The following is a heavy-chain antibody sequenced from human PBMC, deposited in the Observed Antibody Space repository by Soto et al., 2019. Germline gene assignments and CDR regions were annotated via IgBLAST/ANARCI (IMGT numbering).Heavy chain of an antibody. J-gene: IGHJ5*02. CDR1: GYTFTSYY. Sequence: QVQLVQSGAEVNKPGASVKVSCKASGYTFTSYYMHWVRQAPGQGLEWMGIINPSGGSTSYAQKFQGRVTMTRDTSTSTAYMELSSLRSEDTAVYYCARGDDVVVPAANGFDPWGQGTLVTVSS. V-gene: IGHV1-46*03. CDR3: ARGDDVVVPAANGFDP. D-gene: IGHD2-2*01. CDR2: INPSGGST.